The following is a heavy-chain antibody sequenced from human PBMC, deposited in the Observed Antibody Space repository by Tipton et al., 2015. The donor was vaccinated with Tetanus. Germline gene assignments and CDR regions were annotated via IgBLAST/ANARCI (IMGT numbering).Heavy chain of an antibody. V-gene: IGHV3-23*01. J-gene: IGHJ6*02. CDR3: AKDLGSSWFTNTALDPVYYYYGMDV. CDR1: GFTFSSYA. Sequence: CAASGFTFSSYAMSWVRQAPGKGLEWVSAISGSGGSTYYADSVKGRFTISRDNSKNTLYLQMNSLRAEDTAVYYCAKDLGSSWFTNTALDPVYYYYGMDVWGQGTTVTVSS. D-gene: IGHD6-13*01. CDR2: ISGSGGST.